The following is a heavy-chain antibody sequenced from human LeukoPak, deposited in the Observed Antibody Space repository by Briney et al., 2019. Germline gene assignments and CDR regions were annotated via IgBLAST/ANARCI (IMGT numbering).Heavy chain of an antibody. Sequence: EPSETLSLTCTVSGGSISSRSYYWGWIRQPPGKGLEWIGSIYYSGSTYYNPSLKSRVTISVDTSKNQFSLKLSSVTAADTAVYYCARGYCTNAVCSLGPTQAWGQGTLVTVSS. CDR1: GGSISSRSYY. V-gene: IGHV4-39*07. CDR2: IYYSGST. D-gene: IGHD2-8*01. CDR3: ARGYCTNAVCSLGPTQA. J-gene: IGHJ4*02.